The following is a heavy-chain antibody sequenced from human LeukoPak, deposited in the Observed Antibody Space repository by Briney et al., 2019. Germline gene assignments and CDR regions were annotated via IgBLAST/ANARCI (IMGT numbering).Heavy chain of an antibody. Sequence: AGGSLRLSCVGSGFTFSSHGLHWVRQAPGKGLEWVAFIRDDGSKTHYADSLKGRFTISRDNSKNTLYLQMKSLRPDDTSLYRCARDPHSGIAVFDLWGQGTMVTVS. CDR1: GFTFSSHG. CDR2: IRDDGSKT. CDR3: ARDPHSGIAVFDL. D-gene: IGHD3-10*01. J-gene: IGHJ3*01. V-gene: IGHV3-30*02.